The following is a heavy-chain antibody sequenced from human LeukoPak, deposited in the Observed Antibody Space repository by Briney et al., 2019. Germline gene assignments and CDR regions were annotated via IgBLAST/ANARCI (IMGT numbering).Heavy chain of an antibody. J-gene: IGHJ4*02. CDR2: ISYDGSNK. Sequence: QPGGSLRLSCAASGLTFSSYAMHWVRQAPGKGLEWVAVISYDGSNKYYADSVKGRFTISRDTSKNTLYLQMNSLRAEDTAVYYCARGTPGYWGQGTLVTVSS. CDR3: ARGTPGY. V-gene: IGHV3-30*04. CDR1: GLTFSSYA. D-gene: IGHD1-1*01.